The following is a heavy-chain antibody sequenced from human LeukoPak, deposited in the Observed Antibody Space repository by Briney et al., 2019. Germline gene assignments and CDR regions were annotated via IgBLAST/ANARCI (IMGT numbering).Heavy chain of an antibody. CDR1: GGTFSSYA. V-gene: IGHV1-69*13. Sequence: GASVKVSCKASGGTFSSYAISWVRQAPGQGLEWMGGIIPIFGTANYAQKFQGRVTITADESTSTAYMELSSLRSEDTAVYYCARDSLPLLTGYCLFRWGQGTLVTVSS. D-gene: IGHD3-9*01. CDR3: ARDSLPLLTGYCLFR. J-gene: IGHJ4*02. CDR2: IIPIFGTA.